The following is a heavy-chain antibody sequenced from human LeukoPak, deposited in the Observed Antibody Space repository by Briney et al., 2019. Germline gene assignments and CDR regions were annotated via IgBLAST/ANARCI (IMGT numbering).Heavy chain of an antibody. D-gene: IGHD5-12*01. CDR3: ARARNVDIVATIFDY. CDR2: ISAYNGNT. V-gene: IGHV1-18*01. J-gene: IGHJ4*02. CDR1: GYTFTSYG. Sequence: ASVKVSCKASGYTFTSYGISWVRRAPGQGLEWMGWISAYNGNTNYAQKLQGRVNMTTDTSTSTAYMELRSLRSDDTAVYYCARARNVDIVATIFDYWGQGTLVTVSS.